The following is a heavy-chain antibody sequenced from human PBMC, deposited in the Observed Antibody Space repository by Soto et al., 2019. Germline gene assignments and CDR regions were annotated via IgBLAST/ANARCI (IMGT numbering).Heavy chain of an antibody. CDR1: GYTFTSYD. D-gene: IGHD3-10*01. Sequence: VASVKVSCKASGYTFTSYDINWVRQATGQGLEWMGWMNPNSGNTGYAQKFQGRVTMTRNTSISTAYMELSSLRSEDTAVYYCASTLGSPYGSLKPKKPRNWFDPWGQGTLVTVSS. CDR2: MNPNSGNT. V-gene: IGHV1-8*01. CDR3: ASTLGSPYGSLKPKKPRNWFDP. J-gene: IGHJ5*02.